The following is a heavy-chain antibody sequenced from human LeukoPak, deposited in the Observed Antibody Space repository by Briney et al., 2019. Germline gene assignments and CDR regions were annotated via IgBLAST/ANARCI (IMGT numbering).Heavy chain of an antibody. CDR3: ARVYYGSGSYTGPYWYGMDV. J-gene: IGHJ6*04. Sequence: PGGSLRLSCAASGLTFSSYWMHWVRQAPGKELVWVSRINSDGSSTSYADSVKGRFTISRDNAKNTLYLQMNSLRAEDTAVYYCARVYYGSGSYTGPYWYGMDVWGKGTTVTVSS. CDR2: INSDGSST. D-gene: IGHD3-10*01. CDR1: GLTFSSYW. V-gene: IGHV3-74*01.